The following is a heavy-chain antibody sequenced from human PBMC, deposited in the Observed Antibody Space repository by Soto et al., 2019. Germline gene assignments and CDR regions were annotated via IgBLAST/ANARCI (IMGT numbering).Heavy chain of an antibody. CDR3: AREGENTDY. Sequence: QVQLQESGPGLVKPSETLSLTCTVSGGSIRSYYWSWIRQPPGKGLEWIGYIYYSGSTNYNPSLKSRRPTSVDTSKNRFSLRISSVPAADTAVYYCAREGENTDYWGRGTLVIVSS. V-gene: IGHV4-59*01. J-gene: IGHJ4*02. CDR2: IYYSGST. CDR1: GGSIRSYY.